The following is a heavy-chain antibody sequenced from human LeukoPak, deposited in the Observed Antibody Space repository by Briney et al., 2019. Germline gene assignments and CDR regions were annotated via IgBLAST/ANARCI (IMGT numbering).Heavy chain of an antibody. CDR2: INQDGSQK. J-gene: IGHJ4*02. CDR3: ARGLATAAAY. CDR1: GFTFNKYW. Sequence: GGSLRLSCADSGFTFNKYWMSWVRQAPGKGLEWMANINQDGSQKYYLDSVKGRFTVSRDNAKSSVYLQMNSLRAEDTALYYCARGLATAAAYWGQGTLVTVSS. D-gene: IGHD6-13*01. V-gene: IGHV3-7*01.